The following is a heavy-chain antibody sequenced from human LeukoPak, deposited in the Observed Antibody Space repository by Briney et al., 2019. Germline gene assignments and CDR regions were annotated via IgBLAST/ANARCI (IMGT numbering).Heavy chain of an antibody. Sequence: GGSLRLSWAASGLTFSSYWMHWVRRAPGKGLVWVSRINSDGSSTSYADSVKGRFTISRDNAKNTLYLQMNSLRAEDTAVYYCARAGGLGIQNYYYYMDVWGKGTTVTVSS. J-gene: IGHJ6*03. CDR1: GLTFSSYW. CDR3: ARAGGLGIQNYYYYMDV. D-gene: IGHD7-27*01. V-gene: IGHV3-74*01. CDR2: INSDGSST.